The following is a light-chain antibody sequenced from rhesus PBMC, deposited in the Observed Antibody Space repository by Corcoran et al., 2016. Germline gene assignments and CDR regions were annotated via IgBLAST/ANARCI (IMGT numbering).Light chain of an antibody. Sequence: DIQMTQSPSSLSASVGDRVTITCRASQGISSWLAWYQQKPEKAPKLLINKASRLQSGVPSRFSGSGSGTNFTLPISSLQPEDFATYSCQQYNSAPWTFGQGTKVEIK. CDR1: QGISSW. CDR2: KAS. J-gene: IGKJ1*01. CDR3: QQYNSAPWT. V-gene: IGKV1-21*01.